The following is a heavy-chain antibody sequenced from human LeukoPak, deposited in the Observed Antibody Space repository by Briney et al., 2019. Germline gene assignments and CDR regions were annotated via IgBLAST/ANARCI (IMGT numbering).Heavy chain of an antibody. CDR2: ISWNSGSI. CDR3: AREMVATASYYYYYYYMDV. Sequence: PGGSLRLSCAASGFTFDDYAMHWVRQAPGKGLEWVSGISWNSGSIGYADSVKGRFTISRDNAKNSVYLQMNSLRAEDTAVYYCAREMVATASYYYYYYYMDVWGKGTAVTVSS. D-gene: IGHD2-15*01. V-gene: IGHV3-9*01. J-gene: IGHJ6*03. CDR1: GFTFDDYA.